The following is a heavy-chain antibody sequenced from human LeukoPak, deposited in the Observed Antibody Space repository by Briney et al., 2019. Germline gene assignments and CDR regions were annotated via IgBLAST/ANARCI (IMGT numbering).Heavy chain of an antibody. V-gene: IGHV1-2*02. CDR3: ARDRSRLHYDFHWFDP. D-gene: IGHD3-3*01. J-gene: IGHJ5*02. CDR1: GYTFTGYY. Sequence: GASVKVSCKASGYTFTGYYMHWVRQAPGQGLEWMGWINPNSGGTNYAQKFQGRVTMTRDTSISTAYMELSRLRSDDTAVYYCARDRSRLHYDFHWFDPWGQGTLVTVSS. CDR2: INPNSGGT.